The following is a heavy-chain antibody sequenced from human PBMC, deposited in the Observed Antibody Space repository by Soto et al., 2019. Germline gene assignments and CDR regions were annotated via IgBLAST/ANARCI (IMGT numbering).Heavy chain of an antibody. J-gene: IGHJ6*02. V-gene: IGHV1-18*01. CDR3: ARVPYYYDSPHYYGMDV. D-gene: IGHD3-22*01. CDR2: ISAYNGNT. Sequence: ASGKVSCTASGYTFTSYGISWVRQAPGQGLEWMGWISAYNGNTNYAQKLQGRVTMTTDTSTSTAYMELRSLRSDDTAVYYCARVPYYYDSPHYYGMDVWGQGTTVPVS. CDR1: GYTFTSYG.